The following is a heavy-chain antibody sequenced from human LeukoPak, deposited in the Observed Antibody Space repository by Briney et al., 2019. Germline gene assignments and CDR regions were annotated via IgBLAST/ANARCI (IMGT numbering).Heavy chain of an antibody. Sequence: GGSLRLSCAASGFTFSGYNINWVRQAPGKGLEWISYISTTGTTMYYADSVKGRFAISRDNAKSSLYLQMNSLRDEDTAVYYCARVWQDYSGVDYWGQGILVTVSS. V-gene: IGHV3-48*02. J-gene: IGHJ4*02. CDR3: ARVWQDYSGVDY. CDR2: ISTTGTTM. D-gene: IGHD2-21*01. CDR1: GFTFSGYN.